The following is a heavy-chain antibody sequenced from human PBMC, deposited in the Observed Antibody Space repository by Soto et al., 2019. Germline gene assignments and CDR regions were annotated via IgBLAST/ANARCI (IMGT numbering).Heavy chain of an antibody. Sequence: SETLSLTCRVSGVSTSNHYWTWIRKPPGQGPEWIGCIYYRGTTNYNASFNSRVTISVDTSKNQFSLKLTSVTTADTAVYYCARGGGSPYHDHEFDYWGQGILVTVS. V-gene: IGHV4-59*11. D-gene: IGHD1-26*01. CDR3: ARGGGSPYHDHEFDY. J-gene: IGHJ4*02. CDR1: GVSTSNHY. CDR2: IYYRGTT.